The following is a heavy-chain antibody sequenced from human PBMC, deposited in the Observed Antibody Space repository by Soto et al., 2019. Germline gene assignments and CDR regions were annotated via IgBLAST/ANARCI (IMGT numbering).Heavy chain of an antibody. Sequence: QVQLVQSGAEVKKPGSSVKVSCKASGGTFSSYAIKWVGQAPGQGCEWMGGIIPIFGKAKYDQKFQDRVTINAHKSTSRAYMELSSLRPEDTAVYYCASHALSFYGSASYRFSWFDPWGQGTLVTVSS. D-gene: IGHD3-10*01. CDR1: GGTFSSYA. J-gene: IGHJ5*02. V-gene: IGHV1-69*06. CDR2: IIPIFGKA. CDR3: ASHALSFYGSASYRFSWFDP.